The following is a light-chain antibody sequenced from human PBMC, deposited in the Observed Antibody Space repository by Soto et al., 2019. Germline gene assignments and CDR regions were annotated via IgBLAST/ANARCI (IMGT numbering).Light chain of an antibody. V-gene: IGLV2-14*01. J-gene: IGLJ1*01. CDR3: RSYTSTSTRV. CDR2: DVS. Sequence: QSALTQPASVSGSPGQSITISCTGTSGDVGAYNYVSWYQQHPGKAPKLMIYDVSNRPSGVSNRFSGSKSGNTASLTIYGLQPEDEADYYCRSYTSTSTRVFGTGTKLTVL. CDR1: SGDVGAYNY.